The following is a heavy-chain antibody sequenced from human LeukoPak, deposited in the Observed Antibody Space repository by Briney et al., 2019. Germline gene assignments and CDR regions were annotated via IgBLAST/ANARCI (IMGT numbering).Heavy chain of an antibody. D-gene: IGHD6-19*01. V-gene: IGHV3-49*04. CDR3: TQTVAGIHDY. Sequence: PGRSLRLSCTVSGFSIGDYAMSWVRQAPGKWLEWVGFIKSKAFRGTTQYAASLKGRFSISRDDFKSIAYLQMNSLKTEDTAVYYCTQTVAGIHDYWGQGTLVTVSS. J-gene: IGHJ4*02. CDR2: IKSKAFRGTT. CDR1: GFSIGDYA.